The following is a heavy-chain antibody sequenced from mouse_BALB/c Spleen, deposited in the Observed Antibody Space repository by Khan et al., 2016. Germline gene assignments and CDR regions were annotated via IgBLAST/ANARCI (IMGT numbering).Heavy chain of an antibody. CDR1: GFSLTDYG. Sequence: QVQLKQSGPGLVAPSQSLSITCTVSGFSLTDYGVSWIRQPPGKGLEWLGVIWGGGRPYYNSALKSRLNISKDNSQSQVFLKMNSLQHDDTAMYYCAKHSRSCYGLSFDSWGQGTTLTVSS. CDR3: AKHSRSCYGLSFDS. CDR2: IWGGGRP. D-gene: IGHD1-2*01. J-gene: IGHJ2*01. V-gene: IGHV2-6-5*01.